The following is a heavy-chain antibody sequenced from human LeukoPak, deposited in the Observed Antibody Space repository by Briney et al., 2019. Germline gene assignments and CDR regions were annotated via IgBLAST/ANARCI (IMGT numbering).Heavy chain of an antibody. CDR3: ARAINYYGSGSYRGYFNY. CDR2: ISAHNGNT. Sequence: ASVKVSCKASGYTFISYGISWVRQAPGQGLEWMGWISAHNGNTNYAQKLQGRVTMTTDTSTSTASMELRSLRSDDTAVYYCARAINYYGSGSYRGYFNYWGQGTLVTVSS. J-gene: IGHJ4*02. V-gene: IGHV1-18*01. D-gene: IGHD3-10*01. CDR1: GYTFISYG.